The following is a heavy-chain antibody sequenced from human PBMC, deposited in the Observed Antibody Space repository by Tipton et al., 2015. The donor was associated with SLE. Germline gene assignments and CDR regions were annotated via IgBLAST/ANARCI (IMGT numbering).Heavy chain of an antibody. CDR3: ARFGPLGDSRFSASDC. CDR2: INHSGST. Sequence: TLSLTCAVYGGSFSGYYWSWIRQPPGKGLEWIGEINHSGSTNYNPSLKSRVTISVDTPKNQFSLKLSSVTAADTAVYYCARFGPLGDSRFSASDCWGQGTLVTVSS. D-gene: IGHD3-16*01. V-gene: IGHV4-34*01. J-gene: IGHJ4*02. CDR1: GGSFSGYY.